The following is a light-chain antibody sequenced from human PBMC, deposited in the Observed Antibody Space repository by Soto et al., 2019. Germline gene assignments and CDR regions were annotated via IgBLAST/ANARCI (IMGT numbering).Light chain of an antibody. V-gene: IGKV1-9*01. Sequence: DIQLTQSPSFLSASIGDRVIITCRASQGISSYLAWYQQKPGKAPKLLIYAASTLQSGVPSRFSGSGSGTEFTLTISSLQPEDIATYYCQKSDHLPLFGPGTKVDI. CDR2: AAS. CDR3: QKSDHLPL. CDR1: QGISSY. J-gene: IGKJ3*01.